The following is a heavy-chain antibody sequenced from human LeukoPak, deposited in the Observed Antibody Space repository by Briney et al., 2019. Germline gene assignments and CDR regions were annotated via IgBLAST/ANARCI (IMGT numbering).Heavy chain of an antibody. Sequence: ASVKVSCKVSGYTLTELSMHWVRQAPGKGLEWMGGFDPEDGETIYAQKFQGGVTMTEDTSTDTAYMELSSLRSEDTAVYYCATVSRSITMVRGVIPYYYYGMDVWGQGTTVTVSS. J-gene: IGHJ6*02. CDR1: GYTLTELS. CDR3: ATVSRSITMVRGVIPYYYYGMDV. V-gene: IGHV1-24*01. D-gene: IGHD3-10*01. CDR2: FDPEDGET.